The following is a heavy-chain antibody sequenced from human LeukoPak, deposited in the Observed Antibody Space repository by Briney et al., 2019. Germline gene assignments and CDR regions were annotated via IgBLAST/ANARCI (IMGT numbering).Heavy chain of an antibody. V-gene: IGHV1-69*06. CDR3: ARDPPSSAGGGF. CDR1: GGTFSSYA. J-gene: IGHJ4*02. CDR2: IIAIFGTT. Sequence: SVKVSCKASGGTFSSYAISWVRQAPGQGLEWMGGIIAIFGTTNYAQEFQGRVTITADKSTSTAYMELSSLRSEDTAVYCCARDPPSSAGGGFWGQGTLVIVSS. D-gene: IGHD6-19*01.